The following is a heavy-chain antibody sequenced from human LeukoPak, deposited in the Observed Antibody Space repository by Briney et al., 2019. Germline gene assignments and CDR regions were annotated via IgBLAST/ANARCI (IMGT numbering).Heavy chain of an antibody. Sequence: PGGSLRLSCAASGFTFSSYWMSWVRQAPGKGLEWVANIKQNGSEKYYVDSVKGRFTISRDNAKNSLYLQMNSLRAEDTAVYYCARAQSGSYYWYYYYYMDVWGKGTTDTVSS. J-gene: IGHJ6*03. V-gene: IGHV3-7*01. D-gene: IGHD1-26*01. CDR3: ARAQSGSYYWYYYYYMDV. CDR1: GFTFSSYW. CDR2: IKQNGSEK.